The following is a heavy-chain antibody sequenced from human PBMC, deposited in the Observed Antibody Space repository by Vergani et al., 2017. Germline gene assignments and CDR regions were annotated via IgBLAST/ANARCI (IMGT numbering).Heavy chain of an antibody. J-gene: IGHJ2*01. CDR1: PSTFPSSP. CDR2: ISAYNGNT. CDR3: ASTLKNISESLQILTGYINWYFDL. D-gene: IGHD3-9*01. V-gene: IGHV1-18*01. Sequence: QVQLVQSGAHVKNPRPSLLLSSYPSPSTFPSSPLLSLPHAPALSLLFLGWISAYNGNTNYAQKLQGRVTMTTDTSTSTADRGLRSLKSDDTAVYYCASTLKNISESLQILTGYINWYFDLWGRGSLVTVSS.